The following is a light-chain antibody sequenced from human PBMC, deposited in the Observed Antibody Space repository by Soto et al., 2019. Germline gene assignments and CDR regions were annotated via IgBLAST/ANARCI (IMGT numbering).Light chain of an antibody. V-gene: IGKV3D-20*01. J-gene: IGKJ5*01. CDR2: DAS. CDR1: QSVSSSY. Sequence: IVLTQSPATLSLSGERATLSCGASQSVSSSYLAWYQLKPGLAPRLLIYDASSRATGIPDRFSGSGSGTDFTLTINRLEPEDSAVYYCQQYRSLITFGQGTRLEI. CDR3: QQYRSLIT.